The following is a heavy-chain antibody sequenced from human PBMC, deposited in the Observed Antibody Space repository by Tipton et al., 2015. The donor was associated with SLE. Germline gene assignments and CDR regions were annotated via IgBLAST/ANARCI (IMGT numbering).Heavy chain of an antibody. J-gene: IGHJ5*02. CDR1: GGSISSHY. CDR3: ARVFMVRGAPAWFDP. D-gene: IGHD3-10*01. CDR2: IYYSGST. Sequence: TLSLTCTVSGGSISSHYWSWIRQPPGKGLEWIGYIYYSGSTNYNPSLKSRVTISVDTSKNQFSLKLSSVTAAGTAVYYCARVFMVRGAPAWFDPWGQGTLVTVSS. V-gene: IGHV4-59*11.